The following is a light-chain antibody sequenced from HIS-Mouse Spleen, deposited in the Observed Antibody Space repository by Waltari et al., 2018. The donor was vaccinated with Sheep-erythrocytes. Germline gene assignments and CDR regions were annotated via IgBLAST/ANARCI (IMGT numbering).Light chain of an antibody. CDR2: SNN. Sequence: QSVLTQPPSASGTPGQRVTISCPGSSSTIGSTTVNWYQQLPGTAPKLLIYSNNQRPSGVPDRFSGSKSGTSASLAISGLQSEDEADYYCAAWDDSLNGVVFGGGTKLTVL. J-gene: IGLJ2*01. V-gene: IGLV1-44*01. CDR1: SSTIGSTT. CDR3: AAWDDSLNGVV.